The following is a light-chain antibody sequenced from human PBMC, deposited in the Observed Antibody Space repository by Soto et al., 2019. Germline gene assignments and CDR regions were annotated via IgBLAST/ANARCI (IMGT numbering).Light chain of an antibody. CDR1: SGHSSYA. Sequence: QAVVTQSPSASASLGASVKLTCTLSSGHSSYAIAWHQQQPEKGPRYLMKLNSDGSHSKGDGIPDRFSGSSSGAERYLTISSLQSEDEADSYCQTWGTGLAVFGGGTQLTVL. V-gene: IGLV4-69*01. CDR3: QTWGTGLAV. CDR2: LNSDGSH. J-gene: IGLJ7*01.